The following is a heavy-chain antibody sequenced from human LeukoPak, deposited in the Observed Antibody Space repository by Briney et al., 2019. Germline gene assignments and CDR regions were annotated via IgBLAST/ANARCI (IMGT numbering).Heavy chain of an antibody. CDR2: ISYDGGIN. V-gene: IGHV3-30*03. Sequence: GRSLRLSCAASGFTFSSYAMHWVRQAPGKGLEWVAVISYDGGINYYADSVKGRFTISRDNSKNTLYLQMNSLRSEDTAVYFCAGPYYYDSSGLDAFDIWGQGTMVTVSS. CDR1: GFTFSSYA. CDR3: AGPYYYDSSGLDAFDI. D-gene: IGHD3-22*01. J-gene: IGHJ3*02.